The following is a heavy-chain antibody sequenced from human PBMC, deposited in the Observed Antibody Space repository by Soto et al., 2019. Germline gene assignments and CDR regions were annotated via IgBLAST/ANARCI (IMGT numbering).Heavy chain of an antibody. Sequence: SDYLFLTSADYGGFFIVYYWSWLRQPPGKGLDWFGEINHSGSTNYNPSLKSRVTISVDTSKNQFSLKLSSVTAADTAVYYCARDKIHNYYDSSGFSPQPGWRYYYDGMDVWGQGTTVS. V-gene: IGHV4-34*01. J-gene: IGHJ6*02. D-gene: IGHD3-22*01. CDR3: ARDKIHNYYDSSGFSPQPGWRYYYDGMDV. CDR2: INHSGST. CDR1: GGFFIVYY.